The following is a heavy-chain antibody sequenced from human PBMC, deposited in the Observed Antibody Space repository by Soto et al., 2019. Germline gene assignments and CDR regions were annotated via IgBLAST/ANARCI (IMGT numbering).Heavy chain of an antibody. CDR1: GYTFYSHS. D-gene: IGHD5-18*01. Sequence: GASVKVSCKASGYTFYSHSISWVRQAPGQGLEWMGRINGDYGNTQYAQKFRGRVTMTTDTFTTTVYMELTNLRSDDTAVYYCARCIQGDYYYGMDVWGQGTTVTVSS. CDR3: ARCIQGDYYYGMDV. J-gene: IGHJ6*02. CDR2: INGDYGNT. V-gene: IGHV1-18*01.